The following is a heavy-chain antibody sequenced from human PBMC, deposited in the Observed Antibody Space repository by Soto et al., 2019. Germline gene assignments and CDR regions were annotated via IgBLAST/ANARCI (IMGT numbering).Heavy chain of an antibody. D-gene: IGHD4-17*01. Sequence: QVQLVQSGAEVGKPGASVKVSCKASRYTFTSYDINWVRQASGQGLEWMGWMNPNSGNTGSAQRFQGRLTMTRNTSINTAYMELTSLTSEDAAVYYCARVHTVTTYFDVWGRGTLVAVSS. CDR1: RYTFTSYD. CDR2: MNPNSGNT. J-gene: IGHJ2*01. V-gene: IGHV1-8*01. CDR3: ARVHTVTTYFDV.